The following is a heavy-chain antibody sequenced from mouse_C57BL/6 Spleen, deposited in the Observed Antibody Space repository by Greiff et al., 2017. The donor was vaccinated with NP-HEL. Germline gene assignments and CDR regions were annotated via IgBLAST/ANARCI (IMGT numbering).Heavy chain of an antibody. CDR1: GYSITSGYY. Sequence: EVKLQESGPGLVKPSQSLSLTCSVTGYSITSGYYWNWIRQFPGNKLEWMGYISYDGSNNYNPSLKNRISITRDTSKNQFFLKLNSVTTEDTATYYCANSNPYYFDYWGQGTTLTVSS. D-gene: IGHD2-5*01. V-gene: IGHV3-6*01. CDR3: ANSNPYYFDY. J-gene: IGHJ2*01. CDR2: ISYDGSN.